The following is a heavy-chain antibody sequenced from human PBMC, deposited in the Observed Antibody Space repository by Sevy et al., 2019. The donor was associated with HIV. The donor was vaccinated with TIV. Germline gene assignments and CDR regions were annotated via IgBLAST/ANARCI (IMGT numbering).Heavy chain of an antibody. J-gene: IGHJ6*02. CDR3: AREDSDDTSAYYYFYYGMDV. CDR1: GYTFTAYY. D-gene: IGHD3-22*01. V-gene: IGHV1-2*06. CDR2: IHPKSGAT. Sequence: ASVKVSCKASGYTFTAYYIHWLRQAPGQGLEWMGRIHPKSGATNYAQKFQGRVTMTRDTSISTSFMELTSLRSDATAAYYCAREDSDDTSAYYYFYYGMDVWGQGTTVTVSS.